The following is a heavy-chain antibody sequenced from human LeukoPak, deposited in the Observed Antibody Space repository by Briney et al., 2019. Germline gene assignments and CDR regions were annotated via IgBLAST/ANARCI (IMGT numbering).Heavy chain of an antibody. D-gene: IGHD3-10*01. CDR2: ISSSSSYI. J-gene: IGHJ4*02. Sequence: GGSLRLSCAASGFTFSSYWMSWVRQAPGKGLEWVSSISSSSSYIYYADSVKGRFTISRDNAKNSLYLQMNSLRAEDTAVYYCAREETYYYGSGSWWGQGTLVTVSS. V-gene: IGHV3-21*01. CDR3: AREETYYYGSGSW. CDR1: GFTFSSYW.